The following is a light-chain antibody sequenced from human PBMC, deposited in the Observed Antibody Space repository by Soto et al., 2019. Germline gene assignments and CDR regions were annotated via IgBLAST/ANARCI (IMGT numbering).Light chain of an antibody. Sequence: EIVLTQSPGTLSLSPGESVTLSCRASQSVGSNYLAWYQQKPGQAPRLLIYGASNRATGIPDRFSGSGSGTDFTLTISILEPEDFAVYYCQEYGSSRTFGQGTKVEIE. CDR2: GAS. CDR1: QSVGSNY. J-gene: IGKJ1*01. V-gene: IGKV3-20*01. CDR3: QEYGSSRT.